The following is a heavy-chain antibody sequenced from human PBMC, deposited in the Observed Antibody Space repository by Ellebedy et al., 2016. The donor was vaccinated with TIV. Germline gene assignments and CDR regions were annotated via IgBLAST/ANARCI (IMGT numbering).Heavy chain of an antibody. D-gene: IGHD2-15*01. CDR2: INHSGST. CDR3: ARGRTAAVVVAANYYYYGMDV. J-gene: IGHJ6*02. CDR1: GGSFSGYY. Sequence: MPSETLSLTCAVYGGSFSGYYWSWIRQPPGKGLEWIGEINHSGSTNYNPSLKSRVTISVDTSKNQFSLKLSSVTAADTAVYYCARGRTAAVVVAANYYYYGMDVWGQGTTVTVSS. V-gene: IGHV4-34*01.